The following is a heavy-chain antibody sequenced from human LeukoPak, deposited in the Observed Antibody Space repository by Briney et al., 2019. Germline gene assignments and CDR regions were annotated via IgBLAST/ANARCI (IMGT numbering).Heavy chain of an antibody. J-gene: IGHJ4*02. V-gene: IGHV3-23*01. CDR2: ITIGGNT. CDR1: GFTFSSYG. CDR3: AKRGTSGTKEFEY. Sequence: PGGSLRLSCAASGFTFSSYGMSWVRQAPGKGLEWVSIITIGGNTYYADSVKGRFTISRDNSRNTLYLQMNSLRAEDTALYYCAKRGTSGTKEFEYWGQGTLVTVSS. D-gene: IGHD1-7*01.